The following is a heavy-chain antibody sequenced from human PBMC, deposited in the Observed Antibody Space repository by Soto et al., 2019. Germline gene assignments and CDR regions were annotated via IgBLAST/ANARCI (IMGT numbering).Heavy chain of an antibody. Sequence: GAPVKVSCQGSGYTPLEFSMHRVRQAPGKGLEWMGRFDPENGERIYAQKFQGRVTMTEDTSTDTAYMELSSLRSEDTAVYYCATDHQWLGDYYYGMDVWGQGTTVTVSS. V-gene: IGHV1-24*01. CDR3: ATDHQWLGDYYYGMDV. D-gene: IGHD6-19*01. CDR2: FDPENGER. CDR1: GYTPLEFS. J-gene: IGHJ6*02.